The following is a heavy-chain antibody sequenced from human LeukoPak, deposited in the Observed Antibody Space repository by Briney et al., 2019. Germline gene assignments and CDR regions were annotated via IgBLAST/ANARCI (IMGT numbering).Heavy chain of an antibody. J-gene: IGHJ6*03. CDR2: INPNSGGT. D-gene: IGHD6-19*01. CDR3: AREADRGRSPYYYYYMDV. CDR1: GYTFTGYY. V-gene: IGHV1-2*06. Sequence: ASVKVSCKASGYTFTGYYMHWVRQAPGQGLEWMGRINPNSGGTNYAQKFQGRVTMTRDTSISTAYMELSRLRSDDTAVYYCAREADRGRSPYYYYYMDVWGKGTTVTDSS.